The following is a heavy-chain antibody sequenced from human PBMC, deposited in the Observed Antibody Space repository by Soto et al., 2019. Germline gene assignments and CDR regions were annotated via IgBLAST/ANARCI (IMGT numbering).Heavy chain of an antibody. Sequence: GESLKISCKGSGYSFTSYWIGWVRQMPGKGLEWMGIIYPGDSDTRYSPSFQGQVTISADKSISTAYLQWSSLKASDTAMYYCARQIYCTNGVCAIDYRGQGTLVTVSS. J-gene: IGHJ4*02. CDR1: GYSFTSYW. CDR3: ARQIYCTNGVCAIDY. V-gene: IGHV5-51*01. D-gene: IGHD2-8*01. CDR2: IYPGDSDT.